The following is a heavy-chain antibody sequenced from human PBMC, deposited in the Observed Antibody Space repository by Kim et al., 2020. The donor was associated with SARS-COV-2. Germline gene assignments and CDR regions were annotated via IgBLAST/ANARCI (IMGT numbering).Heavy chain of an antibody. CDR3: ARVYEGGSGSYYGFDP. Sequence: SETLSLTCTVSGGSISSVGYFSNWIRQHPGKGLEWIGYIYYSGSTYYNPSLKSRVTISVDTSKNQFSLKLSSVTAADTAFYYCARVYEGGSGSYYGFDPWGQGTLVTVSS. CDR1: GGSISSVGYF. V-gene: IGHV4-31*03. J-gene: IGHJ5*02. CDR2: IYYSGST. D-gene: IGHD3-10*01.